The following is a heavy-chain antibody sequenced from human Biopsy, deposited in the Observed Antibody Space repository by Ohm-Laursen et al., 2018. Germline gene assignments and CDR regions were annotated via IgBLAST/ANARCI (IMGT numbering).Heavy chain of an antibody. CDR3: TRELQGVQGAATPHDAFDI. J-gene: IGHJ3*02. CDR2: IRGKAYSGTT. D-gene: IGHD3-10*02. CDR1: GFIIGDYG. Sequence: SLRLSCSASGFIIGDYGMSWVRQAPGKGLEWVGFIRGKAYSGTTEYAASVKCRFIISRYDSKNVAYLQMDSLKTEDSAVYYCTRELQGVQGAATPHDAFDIWGQGTVVTVSS. V-gene: IGHV3-49*04.